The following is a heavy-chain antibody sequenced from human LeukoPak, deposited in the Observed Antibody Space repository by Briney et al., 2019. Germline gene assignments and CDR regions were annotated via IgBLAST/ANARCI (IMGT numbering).Heavy chain of an antibody. V-gene: IGHV3-74*01. CDR1: GGSISSGGYYW. Sequence: ETLSLTCTVSGGSISSGGYYWMHWVRQAPGKGLVWVSRSNSAGSSTTYADAVTGRFTISRDNAKSTLYLQMNSLRAEDTAVYYCAKLHNLNCDYWGLGTLATVSS. D-gene: IGHD1-14*01. CDR3: AKLHNLNCDY. CDR2: SNSAGSST. J-gene: IGHJ4*02.